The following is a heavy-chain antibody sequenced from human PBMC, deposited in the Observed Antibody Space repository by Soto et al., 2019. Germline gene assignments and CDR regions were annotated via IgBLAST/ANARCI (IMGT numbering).Heavy chain of an antibody. D-gene: IGHD4-4*01. CDR1: GGSISSGDYY. Sequence: QVPLQESGPGLVKPSQTLSLTCTVSGGSISSGDYYWSWIRQPPGKGLEWIGYIYYSGSTYYNPSLNTRVTISVDTSKNQFSLKLSSVTAADTAVYYCARESTVSTNWCDPWGQGTLVTVSA. J-gene: IGHJ5*02. CDR3: ARESTVSTNWCDP. CDR2: IYYSGST. V-gene: IGHV4-30-4*01.